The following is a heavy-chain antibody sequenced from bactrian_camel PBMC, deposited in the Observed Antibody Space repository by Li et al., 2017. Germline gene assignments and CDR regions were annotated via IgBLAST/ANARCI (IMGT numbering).Heavy chain of an antibody. J-gene: IGHJ4*01. CDR2: IDAGGTA. D-gene: IGHD7*01. CDR3: ATIIAPKWRGPDSAAETFSSVASGTGY. Sequence: HVQLVESGGGSVETGGFLRLSCDASGYSAKSVLLGWFRQAPGKEREGVAAIDAGGTAYYADSVKGRFTISQDKFQFSLYLQMNNLNTEDTATYYCATIIAPKWRGPDSAAETFSSVASGTGYWGQGTQVTVS. V-gene: IGHV3S53*01. CDR1: GYSAKSVL.